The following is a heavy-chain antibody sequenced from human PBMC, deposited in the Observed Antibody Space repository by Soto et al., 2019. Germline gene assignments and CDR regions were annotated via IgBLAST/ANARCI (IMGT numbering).Heavy chain of an antibody. D-gene: IGHD4-17*01. CDR2: ISGSGGST. J-gene: IGHJ3*02. Sequence: GGSLRLSCAASGFTFSSYAMSWVRQAPGKGLEWVSAISGSGGSTYYADSVKGRFTISRDNSKNTLYLQMNSLRAEDTAVYYCARDDYGDYDAFDIWGQGTMVTVSS. V-gene: IGHV3-23*01. CDR1: GFTFSSYA. CDR3: ARDDYGDYDAFDI.